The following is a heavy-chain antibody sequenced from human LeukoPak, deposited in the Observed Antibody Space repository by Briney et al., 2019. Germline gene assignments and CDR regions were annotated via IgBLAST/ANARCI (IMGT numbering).Heavy chain of an antibody. CDR1: GFTFSSHA. J-gene: IGHJ4*02. Sequence: KTGPSLRLSSAASGFTFSSHAMSSVRQGPGKGLEWVSAISGGGGSTYYAVSVKGRFTVSRDNSKNTVYLQMNSLRAEDTAVYYCAKSGLNRFDYWGQGTVVTVSS. D-gene: IGHD2-15*01. CDR2: ISGGGGST. CDR3: AKSGLNRFDY. V-gene: IGHV3-23*01.